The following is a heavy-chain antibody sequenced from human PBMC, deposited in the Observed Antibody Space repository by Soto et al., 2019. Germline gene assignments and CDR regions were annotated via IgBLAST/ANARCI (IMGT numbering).Heavy chain of an antibody. CDR3: AREPTRNECALPIDY. V-gene: IGHV3-21*01. CDR2: ISSSSNYI. Sequence: EVQLVESGGGLVKPGGSLRLSCAASGFTFSTYTMPWVRQAPGKGLEWVSSISSSSNYIYYADSVKGRFTISRDNAKNSLYRPMNSLRAEDPAVYYCAREPTRNECALPIDYCGQGTLVTVSS. D-gene: IGHD1-1*01. J-gene: IGHJ4*02. CDR1: GFTFSTYT.